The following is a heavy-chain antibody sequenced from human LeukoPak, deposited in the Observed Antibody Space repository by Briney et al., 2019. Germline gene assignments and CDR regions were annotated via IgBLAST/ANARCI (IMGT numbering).Heavy chain of an antibody. V-gene: IGHV3-53*01. Sequence: PGGCLRLSCAPSGFTVSSNYMSWVRQAPGEGRGWVSVMYSGGSTSYADSVKGRFTISRANSKNTLSLQMNSLTAEDTAVYYGASRLVRFLEWASYYYMDVWGKGTTVTVSS. D-gene: IGHD3-3*01. CDR3: ASRLVRFLEWASYYYMDV. CDR1: GFTVSSNY. J-gene: IGHJ6*03. CDR2: MYSGGST.